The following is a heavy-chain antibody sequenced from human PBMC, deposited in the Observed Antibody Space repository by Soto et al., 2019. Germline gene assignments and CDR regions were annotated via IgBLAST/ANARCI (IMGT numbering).Heavy chain of an antibody. J-gene: IGHJ3*02. CDR3: ARGFSGSYFAFDI. V-gene: IGHV3-33*08. Sequence: GGSLRLSCAASGFTFSSYGMHWVRQAPGKGLEWVAVIWYDGSNKYYADSVKGRFTISRDNSKNTLYLQMNSLRAADTAVYYCARGFSGSYFAFDIWGQGTMVTVSS. D-gene: IGHD1-26*01. CDR2: IWYDGSNK. CDR1: GFTFSSYG.